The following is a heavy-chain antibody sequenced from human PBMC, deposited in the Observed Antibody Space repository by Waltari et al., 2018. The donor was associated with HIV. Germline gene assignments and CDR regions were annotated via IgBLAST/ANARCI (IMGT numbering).Heavy chain of an antibody. Sequence: QVQLQQWGAGLFKPSESLSLTWAVYGGSFSGYYWRWIRHPRGKGLEWIGEIDHKGSTNYNPSLKSRVTISVDTSKNQFSLKLSSVTAADTAVYYCARDYYDSSGTHRTGFDPWGQGTLVTVSS. V-gene: IGHV4-34*01. D-gene: IGHD3-22*01. J-gene: IGHJ5*02. CDR3: ARDYYDSSGTHRTGFDP. CDR2: IDHKGST. CDR1: GGSFSGYY.